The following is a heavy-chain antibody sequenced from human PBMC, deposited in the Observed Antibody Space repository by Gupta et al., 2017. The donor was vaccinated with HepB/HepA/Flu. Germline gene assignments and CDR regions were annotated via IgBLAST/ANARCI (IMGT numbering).Heavy chain of an antibody. D-gene: IGHD3-10*01. CDR3: AELELRGGLDY. J-gene: IGHJ4*02. Sequence: VESGGGSVQPGGSLRLSCAASGFTFSSHEMSWIRQATGKGLEWVAQIGSAGDRINYADSVRGRFTISRDNAKNSLYLQMNSLRAEDTAIYFCAELELRGGLDYWGQGTLVTVSS. V-gene: IGHV3-48*03. CDR1: GFTFSSHE. CDR2: IGSAGDRI.